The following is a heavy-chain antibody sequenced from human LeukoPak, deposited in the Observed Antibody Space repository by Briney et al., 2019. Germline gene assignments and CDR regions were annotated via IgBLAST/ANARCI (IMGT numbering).Heavy chain of an antibody. CDR2: IDHDGSQK. Sequence: GGSLRLSCAVSGFTFSANNMHWVRQAPGKGLEWVTFIDHDGSQKFYADSVKGRFTISRDNSKNALYLHVNSLRPEDTAVYYCAKDGGGGTYSFDYWGQGSLVTVSS. CDR3: AKDGGGGTYSFDY. J-gene: IGHJ4*02. D-gene: IGHD3-16*01. CDR1: GFTFSANN. V-gene: IGHV3-30*02.